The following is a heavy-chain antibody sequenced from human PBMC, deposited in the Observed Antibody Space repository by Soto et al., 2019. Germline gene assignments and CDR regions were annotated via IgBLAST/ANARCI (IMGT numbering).Heavy chain of an antibody. CDR3: ARLPNKSPQN. J-gene: IGHJ1*01. Sequence: EVQLAESGGGLVQPGGSLRLSCAASGFTFSSYWMHWVRQAPGKGLVWVSSISTDASSTSYADPVKGRFTISRDNAKNTLYLQMNSVRAEDTAVDYCARLPNKSPQNWGQGTLVIVSP. V-gene: IGHV3-74*01. CDR2: ISTDASST. CDR1: GFTFSSYW.